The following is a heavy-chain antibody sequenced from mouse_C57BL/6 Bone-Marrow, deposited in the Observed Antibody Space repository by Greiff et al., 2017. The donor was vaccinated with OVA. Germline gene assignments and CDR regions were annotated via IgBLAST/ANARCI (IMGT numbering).Heavy chain of an antibody. V-gene: IGHV3-6*01. D-gene: IGHD1-1*01. CDR3: ARGLLRYCYAMDD. CDR1: GYSITSGYY. CDR2: ISYDGSN. Sequence: DVKLQESGPGLVKPSQSLSLTCSVTGYSITSGYYWNWIRQFPGNKLEWMGYISYDGSNNYNPSLKNRISITRDTSKNQFFLKLNSVTTEDTATYYCARGLLRYCYAMDDWGQGTSVTVSS. J-gene: IGHJ4*01.